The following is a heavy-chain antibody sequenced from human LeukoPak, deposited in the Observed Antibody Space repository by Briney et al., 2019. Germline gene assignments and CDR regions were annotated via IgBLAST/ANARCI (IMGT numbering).Heavy chain of an antibody. Sequence: GESLKISCKGSGYSFTSYWIGWVRQMPGKGLELMRIIYPGDSDTRYTPSFQGQVTISADKSISTAYLQWSNLKASDTAMYYCARRRGTGYYYVDYWGQGTLVTVSS. CDR3: ARRRGTGYYYVDY. V-gene: IGHV5-51*01. CDR1: GYSFTSYW. J-gene: IGHJ4*02. CDR2: IYPGDSDT. D-gene: IGHD3-9*01.